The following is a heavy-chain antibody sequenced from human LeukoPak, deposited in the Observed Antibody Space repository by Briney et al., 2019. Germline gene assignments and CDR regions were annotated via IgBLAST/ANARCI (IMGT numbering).Heavy chain of an antibody. CDR1: GFTLGSHD. D-gene: IGHD5-18*01. J-gene: IGHJ4*02. Sequence: PGGSLRLSCTASGFTLGSHDMHWVRRTTGGGLEWVAALASGFHTFYAGSVKGRLNVSRDDAKHSLYLQMNSVRAGDTALYYCVREARGYHYTYFDYWGQGTLVTVSS. CDR3: VREARGYHYTYFDY. V-gene: IGHV3-13*01. CDR2: LASGFHT.